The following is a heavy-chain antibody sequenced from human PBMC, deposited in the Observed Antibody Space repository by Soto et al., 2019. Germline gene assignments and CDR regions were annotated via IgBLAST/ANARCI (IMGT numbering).Heavy chain of an antibody. CDR3: ARDGPLLGHDA. J-gene: IGHJ5*02. V-gene: IGHV4-31*03. CDR1: GDSMTSGGYY. Sequence: SETLSLTCTVSGDSMTSGGYYWSWIRQVPDRGLEWIGYIYHSGSTYYNPSLKSRVTISVDTSKNQFSLKMHSVTAADTAVYYCARDGPLLGHDAWGQGTLVTFSS. D-gene: IGHD2-21*01. CDR2: IYHSGST.